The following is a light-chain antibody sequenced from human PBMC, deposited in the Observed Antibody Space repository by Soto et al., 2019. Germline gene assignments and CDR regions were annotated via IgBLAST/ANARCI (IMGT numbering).Light chain of an antibody. CDR2: DVT. CDR3: SSYASTNTPV. V-gene: IGLV2-14*03. CDR1: SSDIGACNC. Sequence: QSALTQPASVSGSPGQSITISCTGTSSDIGACNCVSWYQQHPGKAPKLMIYDVTDRPSGVSNRFSGSKSGNTASLTISGLQAEDEADYYCSSYASTNTPVFGGGTQLTVL. J-gene: IGLJ7*01.